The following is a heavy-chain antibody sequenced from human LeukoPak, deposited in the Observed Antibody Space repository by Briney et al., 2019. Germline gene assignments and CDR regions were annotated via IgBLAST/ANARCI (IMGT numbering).Heavy chain of an antibody. V-gene: IGHV4-39*01. CDR1: GGSISSSSYY. CDR2: IYYSRST. J-gene: IGHJ2*01. CDR3: ARGVTMIVVVIHDWYFDL. D-gene: IGHD3-22*01. Sequence: SETLSLTCTVSGGSISSSSYYWGWLRQPPGTGLEWIGSIYYSRSTYYNPSLKSRVTISVDTSKNQFSLKLSSLTAADTAVYYYARGVTMIVVVIHDWYFDLWGRGTLVTVSS.